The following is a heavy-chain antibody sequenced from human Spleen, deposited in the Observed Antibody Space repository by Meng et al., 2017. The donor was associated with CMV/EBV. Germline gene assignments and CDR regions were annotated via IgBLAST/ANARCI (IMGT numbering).Heavy chain of an antibody. CDR1: GDSVSTNSVA. Sequence: SGDSVSTNSVAWNWIRQSPSRGLEWLGRTYYRSQWFNDYAVSVKGRIIISPDTSKNQFSLQLNSVTPEDTALYYCAREGSGSSKFDYWGQGTLVTVSS. CDR3: AREGSGSSKFDY. CDR2: TYYRSQWFN. D-gene: IGHD1-26*01. V-gene: IGHV6-1*01. J-gene: IGHJ4*02.